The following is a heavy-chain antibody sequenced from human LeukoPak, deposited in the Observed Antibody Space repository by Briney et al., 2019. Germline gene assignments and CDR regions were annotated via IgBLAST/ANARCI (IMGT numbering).Heavy chain of an antibody. V-gene: IGHV3-7*01. CDR1: GFTFSSYW. CDR2: IIRDGSKK. CDR3: VREIFGLDY. J-gene: IGHJ4*02. D-gene: IGHD3-10*01. Sequence: RGSLRLSCAASGFTFSSYWMNWVRQAPGKGLEWVANIIRDGSKKYYVDSVKGRFTISRDNAKNSLYLQMNSLRAEDAAVYYCVREIFGLDYWGQGTLVTVSS.